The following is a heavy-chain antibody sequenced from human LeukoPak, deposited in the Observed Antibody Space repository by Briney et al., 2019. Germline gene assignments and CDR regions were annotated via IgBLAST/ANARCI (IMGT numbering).Heavy chain of an antibody. J-gene: IGHJ6*03. CDR2: IRYDGSNK. D-gene: IGHD1-20*01. V-gene: IGHV3-30*02. Sequence: GGSLRLSCAASGFIFSSYGMHWVRQAPGKGLEWVAFIRYDGSNKYYADSVKGRFTISRDNSKNTLYLQMNSLRAEDTAVYYCAKEGITGDYYYMDVWGKGTTVTVSS. CDR3: AKEGITGDYYYMDV. CDR1: GFIFSSYG.